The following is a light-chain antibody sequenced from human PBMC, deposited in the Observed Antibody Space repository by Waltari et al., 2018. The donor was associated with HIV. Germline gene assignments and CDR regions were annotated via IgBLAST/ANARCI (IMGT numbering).Light chain of an antibody. CDR1: QSISIF. J-gene: IGKJ4*01. Sequence: DIQMTQSPSSLSASVGDRVTITCRASQSISIFLNWYQQNPGKAPKLLISDASRLQSGLPSRFSGSGSGTDFTLTITNLQPEDFATYYCQQSYSTPPTFGGGTKVDIK. V-gene: IGKV1-39*01. CDR3: QQSYSTPPT. CDR2: DAS.